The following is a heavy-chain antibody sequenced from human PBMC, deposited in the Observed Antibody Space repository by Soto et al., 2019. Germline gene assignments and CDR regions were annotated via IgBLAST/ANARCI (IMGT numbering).Heavy chain of an antibody. CDR3: AKPRGYCSGGSCYRLDY. CDR2: ISGSGGST. J-gene: IGHJ4*02. D-gene: IGHD2-15*01. V-gene: IGHV3-23*01. CDR1: GFTFSSYA. Sequence: GGSLRLSCAASGFTFSSYAMSWVRQAPGKGLEWVSAISGSGGSTYYADSVKGRFTISRDNSKNTLYLQMNSLRAEDTAVYYCAKPRGYCSGGSCYRLDYWGQGTLVTVSS.